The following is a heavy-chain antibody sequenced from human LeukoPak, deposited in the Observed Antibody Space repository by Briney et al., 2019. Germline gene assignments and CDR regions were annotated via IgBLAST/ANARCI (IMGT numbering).Heavy chain of an antibody. V-gene: IGHV3-48*04. J-gene: IGHJ4*02. CDR2: ISSSSSTI. D-gene: IGHD3-16*02. CDR1: GFTFSSYS. CDR3: ARGLFGGVIVSDY. Sequence: GGSLRLSCAASGFTFSSYSMNWVRQAPGKGLEWVSYISSSSSTIYYADSAKGRFTISRDNDKNSLYLQMNSLRAEDTAVYYCARGLFGGVIVSDYWGQGTLVTVSS.